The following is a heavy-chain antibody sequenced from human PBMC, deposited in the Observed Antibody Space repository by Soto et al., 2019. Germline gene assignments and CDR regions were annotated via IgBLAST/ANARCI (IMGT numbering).Heavy chain of an antibody. CDR3: ARESEDLTSNFDY. CDR2: ISSTTNYI. V-gene: IGHV3-21*06. J-gene: IGHJ4*02. Sequence: WGSLVLSCAASGFTFTRYSMDWVRQAPGKGLDWVSSISSTTNYIYYGDSMKGRFTISRDNAKNSLYLEMNSLRAEDTAVYYCARESEDLTSNFDYWGQGTMVTVSS. CDR1: GFTFTRYS.